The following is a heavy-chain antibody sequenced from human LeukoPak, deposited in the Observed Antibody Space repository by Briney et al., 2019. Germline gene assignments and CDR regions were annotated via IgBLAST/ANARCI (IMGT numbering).Heavy chain of an antibody. CDR1: GGSISSYY. CDR2: IYHSGST. Sequence: SEILSLTCTVSGGSISSYYWGWIRQPPGKGLEWIGSIYHSGSTSYNASLKSRVTISVDTSKNQFSPKLTSVTAADTAVYYCAREWGSGSYYNWYNFDFWGQGTLVTVSS. CDR3: AREWGSGSYYNWYNFDF. V-gene: IGHV4-38-2*02. D-gene: IGHD3-10*01. J-gene: IGHJ4*02.